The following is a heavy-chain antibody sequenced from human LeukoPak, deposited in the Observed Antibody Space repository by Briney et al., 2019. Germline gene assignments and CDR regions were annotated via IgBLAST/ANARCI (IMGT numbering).Heavy chain of an antibody. J-gene: IGHJ4*02. CDR2: ISGDGGST. CDR3: AKDILTFDDFWSGYDY. V-gene: IGHV3-43*02. Sequence: PGGSLRLSRAASGFTFDDYAMHWVRQAPGKGLEWVSLISGDGGSTYYADSVKGRFTISRDNSKNSLYLQMNSLRTEDTALYYCAKDILTFDDFWSGYDYWGQGTLVTVSS. D-gene: IGHD3-3*01. CDR1: GFTFDDYA.